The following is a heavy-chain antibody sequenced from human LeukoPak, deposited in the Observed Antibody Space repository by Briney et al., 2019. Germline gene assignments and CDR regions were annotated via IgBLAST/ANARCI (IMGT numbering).Heavy chain of an antibody. V-gene: IGHV1-3*01. J-gene: IGHJ5*02. Sequence: ASVKVSFKASGYTFTPYGIHWVRQAPGQRPEWMGWINSGNGNTKYSQKFQGRVTITRDTSASTAYMELSSLTSEDTAVYFCAGMTYNSSPFDPWGQGTLVTVSS. D-gene: IGHD3-22*01. CDR3: AGMTYNSSPFDP. CDR1: GYTFTPYG. CDR2: INSGNGNT.